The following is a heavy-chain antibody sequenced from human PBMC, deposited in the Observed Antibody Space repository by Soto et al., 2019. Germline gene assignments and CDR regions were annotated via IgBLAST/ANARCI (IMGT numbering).Heavy chain of an antibody. J-gene: IGHJ6*02. CDR3: ARDLLAVAGNYYYYYGMDV. D-gene: IGHD6-19*01. CDR1: GFTFSSYA. CDR2: ISYDGSNK. Sequence: LRLSCAASGFTFSSYAMHWVRQAPGKGLEWVAVISYDGSNKYYADSVKGRFTISRDNSKNTLYLQMNSLRAEDTAVYYCARDLLAVAGNYYYYYGMDVWGQGTTVTVSS. V-gene: IGHV3-30-3*01.